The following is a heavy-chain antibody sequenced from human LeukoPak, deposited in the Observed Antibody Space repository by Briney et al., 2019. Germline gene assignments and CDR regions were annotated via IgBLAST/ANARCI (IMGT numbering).Heavy chain of an antibody. D-gene: IGHD3-16*01. Sequence: GGSLRLSCAASGFTFSSYAMHWVRQAPGKGLEWVAVISYDGSNKCYADSVKGRFTISRDNSKNTLYLQMNSLRAEDTAVYYCARAGRDGGAFDIWGQGTMVTVSS. V-gene: IGHV3-30*04. CDR3: ARAGRDGGAFDI. CDR2: ISYDGSNK. J-gene: IGHJ3*02. CDR1: GFTFSSYA.